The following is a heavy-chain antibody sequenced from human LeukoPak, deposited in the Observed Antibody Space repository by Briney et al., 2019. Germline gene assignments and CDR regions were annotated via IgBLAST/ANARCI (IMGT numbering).Heavy chain of an antibody. D-gene: IGHD3-3*01. CDR1: GASISGSSHYF. Sequence: SETLSLTCTVSGASISGSSHYFWGWIRQTPGKGLEWIGEINHSGSTNYNPSLKSRVTISLDRSKQKFSLKLTSVTAADTAVYFCARGAEYYAIWRGYAGYSDYWGQGISVTVSS. CDR2: INHSGST. V-gene: IGHV4-39*07. J-gene: IGHJ4*02. CDR3: ARGAEYYAIWRGYAGYSDY.